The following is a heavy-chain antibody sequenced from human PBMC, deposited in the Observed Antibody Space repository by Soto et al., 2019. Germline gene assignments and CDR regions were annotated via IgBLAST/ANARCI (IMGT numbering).Heavy chain of an antibody. CDR3: ARDGRLGYCSSTSCYSSHYGMDV. CDR2: IYYSGST. Sequence: SETLSLTCTVSGGSISSGGYYWSWIRQHPGKGLEWIGYIYYSGSTYYNPSLKSRVTISVDTSKNQFSLKLSSVTAADTAVYYCARDGRLGYCSSTSCYSSHYGMDVCGQRTTVTVSS. CDR1: GGSISSGGYY. V-gene: IGHV4-31*03. J-gene: IGHJ6*02. D-gene: IGHD2-2*02.